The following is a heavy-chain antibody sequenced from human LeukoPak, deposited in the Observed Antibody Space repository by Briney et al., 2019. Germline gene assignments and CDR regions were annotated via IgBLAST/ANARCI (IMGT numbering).Heavy chain of an antibody. CDR1: GYSFTSYW. CDR3: ARQTAMGRSGDY. Sequence: GESLKISCKASGYSFTSYWIGWVRQMPGKGLEWMGIIGPSDSETRYTPSFQGQVTISVDKSLTTADLQWNSLKASDTAMYYCARQTAMGRSGDYWGQGTLVTVSS. CDR2: IGPSDSET. V-gene: IGHV5-51*01. J-gene: IGHJ4*02. D-gene: IGHD5-18*01.